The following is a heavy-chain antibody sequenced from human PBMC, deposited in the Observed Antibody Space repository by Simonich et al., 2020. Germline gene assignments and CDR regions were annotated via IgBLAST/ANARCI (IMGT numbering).Heavy chain of an antibody. CDR3: ARASRGTWWYYYFDY. V-gene: IGHV1-18*01. J-gene: IGHJ4*02. CDR1: GYTFTSYG. D-gene: IGHD2-15*01. Sequence: QVQLVQSGAEVKKPGASVKVSCKASGYTFTSYGIIWVRQAPGQGLEWMGWIIAYKGNTNYAQKLQGRVTMTTETSTSTAYMGLRSLRSDDTAVYYCARASRGTWWYYYFDYWGQGTLVTVSS. CDR2: IIAYKGNT.